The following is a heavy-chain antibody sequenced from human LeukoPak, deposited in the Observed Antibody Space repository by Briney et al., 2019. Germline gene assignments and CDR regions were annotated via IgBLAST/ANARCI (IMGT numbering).Heavy chain of an antibody. CDR1: GFTFSSYE. J-gene: IGHJ6*03. Sequence: TGGSLRLSCAASGFTFSSYEMNWVRQAPGKGLEWISYIRSSGSTIYYADSVKGRFTISRDNAKNSLYLQMNSLRAEDTAVYYCAKDRCSNGIGCYYYYMDVWGKGTTVTISS. V-gene: IGHV3-48*03. D-gene: IGHD2-8*01. CDR3: AKDRCSNGIGCYYYYMDV. CDR2: IRSSGSTI.